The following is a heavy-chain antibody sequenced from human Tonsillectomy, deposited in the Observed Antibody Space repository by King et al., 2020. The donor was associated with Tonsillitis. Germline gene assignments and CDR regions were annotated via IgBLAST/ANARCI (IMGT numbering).Heavy chain of an antibody. Sequence: VQLQESGPGLVKPSQTLSLTCTVSGGSISSGDYYWSWIRQPPAKGLEWIGCVYYSGSPYYNPSLRSRLTISSNTSKNQFSLKLSSVTAADTAVYYCVRLAYYESDAQGPLWGQGSLVTVSS. J-gene: IGHJ4*02. CDR3: VRLAYYESDAQGPL. V-gene: IGHV4-30-4*01. CDR2: VYYSGSP. D-gene: IGHD3-22*01. CDR1: GGSISSGDYY.